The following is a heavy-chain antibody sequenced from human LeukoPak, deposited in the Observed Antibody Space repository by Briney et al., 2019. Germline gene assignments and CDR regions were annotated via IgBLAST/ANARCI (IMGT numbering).Heavy chain of an antibody. J-gene: IGHJ4*02. CDR1: GGSISSYY. Sequence: SETLSLTCTVSGGSISSYYWSWIRQPAGKGLEWIGRVYTSGSTNYNPSLKSRVTMSVDTSKNQFSLKLSSVTAADTAVYYCARDFYYDYVWGSYRYFDYWGQGTLVTVSS. CDR2: VYTSGST. D-gene: IGHD3-16*02. CDR3: ARDFYYDYVWGSYRYFDY. V-gene: IGHV4-4*07.